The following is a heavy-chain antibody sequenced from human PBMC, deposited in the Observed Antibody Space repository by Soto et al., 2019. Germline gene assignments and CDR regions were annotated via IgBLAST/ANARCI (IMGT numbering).Heavy chain of an antibody. J-gene: IGHJ6*02. D-gene: IGHD2-8*01. CDR3: ARANHCTIGVCHAIGWGDDD. V-gene: IGHV3-53*01. CDR1: GFTVSSNY. Sequence: GGSLRLSCAASGFTVSSNYMSWVRQAPGKGLEWVSVIYSGGSTYYADSVKGRFTISRDNSKNTLYLQMNSLRAEDTAVYYCARANHCTIGVCHAIGWGDDDWGQGTRVTVSS. CDR2: IYSGGST.